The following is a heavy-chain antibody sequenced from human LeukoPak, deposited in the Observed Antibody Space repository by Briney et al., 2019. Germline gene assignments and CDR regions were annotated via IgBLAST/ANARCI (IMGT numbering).Heavy chain of an antibody. D-gene: IGHD3-10*01. V-gene: IGHV3-7*01. CDR2: IKQDGSEK. Sequence: GGSLRLSCAASGITFSSYGMSWVRQVPGKGLEWVANIKQDGSEKYYVDSVKGRFTISRDNAKNSLYLQMNSLRAEDTAMYYCARVRKLVRGVIIAGYYFDYWGQGTLVTVSS. CDR3: ARVRKLVRGVIIAGYYFDY. CDR1: GITFSSYG. J-gene: IGHJ4*02.